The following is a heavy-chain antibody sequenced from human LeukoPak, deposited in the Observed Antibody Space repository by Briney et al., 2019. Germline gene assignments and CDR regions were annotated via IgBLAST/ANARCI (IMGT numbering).Heavy chain of an antibody. CDR3: ARGSGSYSRDAFDI. V-gene: IGHV3-30-3*01. D-gene: IGHD3-10*01. Sequence: GGSLRLSCAASGFTFSSYAMHWVRQAPGKGLEGVAVISYDGSNKYYADSVKGRFTISRDNSKNTLYLQMNSLRAEDTAVYYCARGSGSYSRDAFDIWGQGTMVTVSS. CDR1: GFTFSSYA. J-gene: IGHJ3*02. CDR2: ISYDGSNK.